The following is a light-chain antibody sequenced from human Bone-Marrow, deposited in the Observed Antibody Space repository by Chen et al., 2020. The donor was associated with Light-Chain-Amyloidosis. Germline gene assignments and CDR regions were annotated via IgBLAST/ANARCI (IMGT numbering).Light chain of an antibody. CDR1: SGSIATNY. V-gene: IGLV6-57*01. CDR3: QSYQGSSQGV. CDR2: EDD. Sequence: NFMLTQPHSVSESPGKTVIISCTRSSGSIATNYVQWYQQRPGSSPTTVIYEDDQRPSGVPDRFSGSIDRSSNSASLTISGLKTEDKADYYCQSYQGSSQGVFGGGTKLTV. J-gene: IGLJ3*02.